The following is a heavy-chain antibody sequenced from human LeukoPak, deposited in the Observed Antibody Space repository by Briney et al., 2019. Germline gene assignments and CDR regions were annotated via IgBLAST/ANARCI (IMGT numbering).Heavy chain of an antibody. D-gene: IGHD1-26*01. V-gene: IGHV4-39*01. CDR2: IYYSGST. CDR1: GGSISSSTYY. CDR3: ARHWGVGATYFDY. Sequence: SETLSLTCTVSGGSISSSTYYCGWLRQPPGKGLEWIGSIYYSGSTYYNPSLKSRVTISVDTSKNQFSLKLSSVTAADTAVYYCARHWGVGATYFDYWGQGTLVTVSS. J-gene: IGHJ4*02.